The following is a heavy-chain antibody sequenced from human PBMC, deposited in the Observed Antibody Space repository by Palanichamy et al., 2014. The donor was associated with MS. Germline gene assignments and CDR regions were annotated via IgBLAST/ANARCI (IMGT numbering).Heavy chain of an antibody. Sequence: EVQLLESGGGLVQPGGSLRLSCAASGFTFGSYAMSWVRQAPGKGLEWVSTISGSGVDTHYADSVKGRFTISRDNSKNTLYLQMNSLRADDTAIYYCASQQYHYFDYWGQGTLVTVSS. CDR1: GFTFGSYA. CDR2: ISGSGVDT. J-gene: IGHJ4*02. D-gene: IGHD6-13*01. V-gene: IGHV3-23*01. CDR3: ASQQYHYFDY.